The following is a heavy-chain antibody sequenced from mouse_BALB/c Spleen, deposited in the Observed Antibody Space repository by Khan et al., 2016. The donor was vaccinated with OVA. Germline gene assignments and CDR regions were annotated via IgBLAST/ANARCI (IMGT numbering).Heavy chain of an antibody. CDR3: ARGTVGRFAY. V-gene: IGHV3-2*02. D-gene: IGHD1-1*01. CDR2: LSYSGST. CDR1: GYSITSDYA. J-gene: IGHJ3*01. Sequence: VQLKQSGPGLVKPSQSLSLTCTVTGYSITSDYAWNWIRQFPGNKLEWMGFLSYSGSTSYNPSLKSRISITRDTSKNQFFLQLNSVTTEDTATYYCARGTVGRFAYWGQGTLVTVSA.